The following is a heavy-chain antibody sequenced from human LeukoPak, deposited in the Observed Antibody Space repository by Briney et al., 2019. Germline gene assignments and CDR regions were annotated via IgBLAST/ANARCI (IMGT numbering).Heavy chain of an antibody. Sequence: GGSLRLSCAASGFTFSSYWMHWVRQAPGKGLVWVSRINSDGSSTSYADSVEGRFTISRDNAKNTLYLQMNSLRAEDTAVYYCASLAALGVLDVWGKGTTVTVSS. V-gene: IGHV3-74*01. CDR3: ASLAALGVLDV. CDR2: INSDGSST. CDR1: GFTFSSYW. J-gene: IGHJ6*04. D-gene: IGHD6-13*01.